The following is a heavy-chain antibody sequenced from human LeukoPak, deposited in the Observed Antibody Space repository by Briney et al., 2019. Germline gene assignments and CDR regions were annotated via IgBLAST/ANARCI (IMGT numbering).Heavy chain of an antibody. Sequence: GGSLRLSFAASGFIFSSHAMSWVRQAPGKGLEWVSAISGSGGTTYFADSVKGRFTISRDNSKNTLDLQMNSLRAEDTAVYYCAKRISSGWSYYFDYWGQGTLVTVSS. CDR1: GFIFSSHA. D-gene: IGHD6-19*01. V-gene: IGHV3-23*01. J-gene: IGHJ4*02. CDR2: ISGSGGTT. CDR3: AKRISSGWSYYFDY.